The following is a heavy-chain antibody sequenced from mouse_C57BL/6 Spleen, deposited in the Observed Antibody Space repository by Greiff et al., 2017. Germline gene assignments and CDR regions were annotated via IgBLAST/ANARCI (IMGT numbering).Heavy chain of an antibody. J-gene: IGHJ4*01. CDR1: GYTFTSYW. V-gene: IGHV1-50*01. Sequence: QVQLQQPGAELVKPGASVKLSCKASGYTFTSYWMQWVKQRPGQGLEWIGEIDPSDSYTNYNQKFKGKATLTVDTSSCTAYMQLSSLTSEDSAVYYCARNADAMDYWGQGTSVTVSS. CDR3: ARNADAMDY. CDR2: IDPSDSYT.